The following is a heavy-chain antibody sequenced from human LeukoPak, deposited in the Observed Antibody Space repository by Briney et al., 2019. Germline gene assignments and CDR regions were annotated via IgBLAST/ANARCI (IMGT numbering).Heavy chain of an antibody. CDR3: GRAMDV. CDR1: GFTFSRYW. CDR2: IKQDGSEI. J-gene: IGHJ6*02. V-gene: IGHV3-7*03. Sequence: GGSLRLSCAASGFTFSRYWMSWVRQAPGKGPEWVANIKQDGSEIYYVDSMKGRFTISRDNTKNSLYLQMNSLRADDTAVYYCGRAMDVWGRGTTVTVSS.